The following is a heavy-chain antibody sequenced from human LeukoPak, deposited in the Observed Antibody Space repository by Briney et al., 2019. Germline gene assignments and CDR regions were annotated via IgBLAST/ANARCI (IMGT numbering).Heavy chain of an antibody. D-gene: IGHD1-1*01. V-gene: IGHV1-69*04. Sequence: ASVKVSCKASGGTFSSYAISWVRQAPGQGLEWMGRVSPIGTSVNYAQKFQGRVTMTSDTSTSTVYLELNSLTSEDTAVYYCARTMAAGGTNYWGQGTLVTVSS. CDR2: VSPIGTSV. J-gene: IGHJ4*02. CDR1: GGTFSSYA. CDR3: ARTMAAGGTNY.